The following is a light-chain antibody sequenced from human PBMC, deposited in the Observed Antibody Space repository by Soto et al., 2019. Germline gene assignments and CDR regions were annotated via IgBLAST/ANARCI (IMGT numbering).Light chain of an antibody. V-gene: IGKV3-20*01. CDR2: DAS. J-gene: IGKJ1*01. CDR3: QQYGSSPQT. Sequence: IVLTQSPATLSVSPGERATLSCRPSQSVSSNLAWHQQRPGQAPRLIIHDASSRATGIPDRFSGSGSGTDCTLTISRLEPEDVAVYYCQQYGSSPQTFGQGTKVDIK. CDR1: QSVSSN.